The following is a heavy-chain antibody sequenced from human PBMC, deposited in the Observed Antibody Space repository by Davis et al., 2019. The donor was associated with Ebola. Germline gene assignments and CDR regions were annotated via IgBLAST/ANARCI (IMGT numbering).Heavy chain of an antibody. CDR3: AREGGRYYDSSGYVFDI. D-gene: IGHD3-22*01. CDR1: GYRFTSYY. J-gene: IGHJ3*02. V-gene: IGHV1-46*01. CDR2: INPSTGGT. Sequence: ASVKVSCKASGYRFTSYYMHWVRQAPGQGLEWMGIINPSTGGTSYAQNFQVRVNMTRDTSTSTVYMEVSSLRSEDTAVYYCAREGGRYYDSSGYVFDIWGQGTMVKVSS.